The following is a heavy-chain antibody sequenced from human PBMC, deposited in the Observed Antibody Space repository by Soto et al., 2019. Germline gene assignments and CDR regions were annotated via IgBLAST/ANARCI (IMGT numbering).Heavy chain of an antibody. V-gene: IGHV3-23*01. J-gene: IGHJ3*02. D-gene: IGHD3-3*01. CDR2: ISGSGGST. Sequence: PGGSLRLSCAASGFTFSSYAMSWVRQAPGKGLEWVSAISGSGGSTYYADSVKGRFTISRDNSKNTLYLQMNSLRAEDTAVYYCAKDRLRFLEWLFDAFDIWGQGTMVTV. CDR3: AKDRLRFLEWLFDAFDI. CDR1: GFTFSSYA.